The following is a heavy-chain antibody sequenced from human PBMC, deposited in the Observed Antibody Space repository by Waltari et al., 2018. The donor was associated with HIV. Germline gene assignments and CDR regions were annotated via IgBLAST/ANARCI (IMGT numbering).Heavy chain of an antibody. CDR3: AREGSTVASFHH. D-gene: IGHD4-17*01. CDR1: GLCIKNHW. Sequence: EVQLVESGGGLVTPGGSLRPSCSASGLCIKNHWGTGVRLAPGKGLDWVANIKDDGSDKFYVDSVKGRFTISRDNAKNSLYLQMNSLRVEDTAIYYCAREGSTVASFHHWGQGTLVTVSS. J-gene: IGHJ1*01. V-gene: IGHV3-7*01. CDR2: IKDDGSDK.